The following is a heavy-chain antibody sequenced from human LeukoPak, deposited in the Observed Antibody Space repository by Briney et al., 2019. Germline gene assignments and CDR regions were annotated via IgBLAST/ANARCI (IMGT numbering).Heavy chain of an antibody. CDR3: AKDSEWELPEGYYFDY. CDR1: GFTFSSYG. D-gene: IGHD4-23*01. J-gene: IGHJ4*02. CDR2: IRYDGSNK. V-gene: IGHV3-30*02. Sequence: PGGSLRLSCAASGFTFSSYGMHWVRQAPGKGLEWVAFIRYDGSNKYYADSVKGRFTISRDNSKNTLYLQMNSLRAEDTAVYYCAKDSEWELPEGYYFDYWGQGTLVTVPS.